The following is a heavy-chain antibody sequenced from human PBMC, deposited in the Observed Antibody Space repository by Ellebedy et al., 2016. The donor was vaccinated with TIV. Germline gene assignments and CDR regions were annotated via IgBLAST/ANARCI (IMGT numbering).Heavy chain of an antibody. D-gene: IGHD3-9*01. CDR2: INHSGST. CDR1: GGSFSGYY. V-gene: IGHV4-34*01. CDR3: ATSLTRISPFDY. Sequence: MPSETLSLTFAVYGGSFSGYYWSWIRQPPGKGLEWIGEINHSGSTNYNPSLKSRVTISVDTSKNQFSLKLSSVTAADTAVYYCATSLTRISPFDYWGQGTLVTVSS. J-gene: IGHJ4*02.